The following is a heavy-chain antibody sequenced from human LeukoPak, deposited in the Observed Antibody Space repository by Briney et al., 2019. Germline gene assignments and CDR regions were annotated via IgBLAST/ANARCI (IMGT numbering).Heavy chain of an antibody. CDR2: ISSSSSTI. J-gene: IGHJ6*04. CDR3: ARESKGYCSSTSCGDV. V-gene: IGHV3-48*01. Sequence: AGGSLRLSCAASGFTFSSYSMNWVSQAPGKGLEWVSYISSSSSTIYYADSVKGRFTISRDNAKNSLYLQMNSLRAEDTAVYYCARESKGYCSSTSCGDVWGKGTTVTVSS. D-gene: IGHD2-2*01. CDR1: GFTFSSYS.